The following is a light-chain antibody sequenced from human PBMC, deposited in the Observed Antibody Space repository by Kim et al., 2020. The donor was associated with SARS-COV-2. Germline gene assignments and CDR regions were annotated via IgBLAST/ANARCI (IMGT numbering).Light chain of an antibody. Sequence: DVVMTQSLLSLPVTLGQPASISCRSSQGLVHSNGDTYLSWFQQRPGQSPRRLIYKVSERDSGVPGRFSGSGSGTDFTLKISRVEAEDVGTYYCMQGTQWPYTFGQGTKLEI. CDR1: QGLVHSNGDTY. CDR3: MQGTQWPYT. V-gene: IGKV2-30*02. CDR2: KVS. J-gene: IGKJ2*01.